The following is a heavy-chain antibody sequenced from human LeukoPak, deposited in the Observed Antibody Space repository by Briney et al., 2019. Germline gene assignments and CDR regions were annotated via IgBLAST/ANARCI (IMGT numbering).Heavy chain of an antibody. CDR1: GFTFSSYW. V-gene: IGHV3-7*01. CDR2: IKQDGSEK. J-gene: IGHJ6*03. Sequence: PGGSLRLSCAASGFTFSSYWMSWVRQAPGKGLEWVANIKQDGSEKYYVDSVKGRFTISRDNAKNSLYLQMNSLRAEDTAVYYCARYCSGGSCSYYYYMDVWGKGTTVTVSS. CDR3: ARYCSGGSCSYYYYMDV. D-gene: IGHD2-15*01.